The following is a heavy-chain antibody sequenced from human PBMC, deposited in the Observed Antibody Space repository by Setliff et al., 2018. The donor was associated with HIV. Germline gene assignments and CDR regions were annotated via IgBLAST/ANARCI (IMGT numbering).Heavy chain of an antibody. D-gene: IGHD5-18*01. CDR1: GGSVSGHY. CDR3: SNWNTTIDEDA. V-gene: IGHV4-34*01. Sequence: PSEPLSLTSAVYGGSVSGHYWGWFRQPPGKGLEWIGEITPSGATNYLPSLKSRVTMSLDTSKNQFSLKMTSVTAADTALYYCSNWNTTIDEDAWGQGTLVTVSS. J-gene: IGHJ5*02. CDR2: ITPSGAT.